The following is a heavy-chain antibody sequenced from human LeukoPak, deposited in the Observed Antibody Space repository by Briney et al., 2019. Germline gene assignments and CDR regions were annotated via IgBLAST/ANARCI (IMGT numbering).Heavy chain of an antibody. CDR2: LYSGSDT. Sequence: PGGSLTLSCAASGFTVSTKYMNWVRQAPGKGLEWVSILYSGSDTYYADSVKGRLTISRDSSKNMLFLHMNSLRAEDTAVYYCARVGDHFHWYLDLWGRGTLVTVSS. V-gene: IGHV3-53*01. D-gene: IGHD5-24*01. J-gene: IGHJ2*01. CDR1: GFTVSTKY. CDR3: ARVGDHFHWYLDL.